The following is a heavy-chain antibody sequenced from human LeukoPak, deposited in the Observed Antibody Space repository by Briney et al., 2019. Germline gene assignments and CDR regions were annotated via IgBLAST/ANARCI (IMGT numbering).Heavy chain of an antibody. CDR1: GGTFSSYA. D-gene: IGHD3-22*01. CDR3: ARGVVGPGYDSSGYYFDY. V-gene: IGHV1-69*04. J-gene: IGHJ4*02. Sequence: SVKVSCKASGGTFSSYAISWVRQAPGQGLEWMGRIIPILGIANYAQKFQGRVTITADKSTSTAYMELSSLRSEDTAVYYCARGVVGPGYDSSGYYFDYWGQGTLVTVSS. CDR2: IIPILGIA.